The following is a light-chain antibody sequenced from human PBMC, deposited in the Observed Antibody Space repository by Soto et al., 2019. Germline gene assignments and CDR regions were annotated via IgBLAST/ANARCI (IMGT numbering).Light chain of an antibody. J-gene: IGKJ1*01. CDR2: GAS. Sequence: SVWTQSPGTLSLSPGERATLSCRASQSVSSSYLAWYQQKPGQAPRLLIYGASSRATGIPARFSGSGSGTEFTLTISSLQPEDFATYYCQQYDSFSVTFGQGTKVDIK. CDR1: QSVSSSY. CDR3: QQYDSFSVT. V-gene: IGKV3-20*01.